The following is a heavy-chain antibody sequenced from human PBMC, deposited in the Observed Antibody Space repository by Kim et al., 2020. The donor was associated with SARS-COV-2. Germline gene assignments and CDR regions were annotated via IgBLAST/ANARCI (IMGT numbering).Heavy chain of an antibody. V-gene: IGHV3-13*01. D-gene: IGHD6-19*01. J-gene: IGHJ4*02. CDR3: ARVAKGSGWYLFDY. Sequence: PGSVKGRFTISRENAKNSLYLQMNSLRAGDTAVYYCARVAKGSGWYLFDYWGQGTLVTVSS.